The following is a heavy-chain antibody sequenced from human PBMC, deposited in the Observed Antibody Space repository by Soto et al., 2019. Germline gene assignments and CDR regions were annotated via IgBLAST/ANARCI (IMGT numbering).Heavy chain of an antibody. V-gene: IGHV1-46*01. CDR1: GYTFTSYY. Sequence: QVQLVQSGAEVKKPGASVKVSCKASGYTFTSYYMHWVRQAPGQGLEWMGIINPSGGSTSYAQKFQGRVTMTRDTSTSTVYMELSSLRSEDTAVYYCARVLNPYSSSSAVLDYWGQGTLVTVSS. J-gene: IGHJ4*02. CDR3: ARVLNPYSSSSAVLDY. D-gene: IGHD6-6*01. CDR2: INPSGGST.